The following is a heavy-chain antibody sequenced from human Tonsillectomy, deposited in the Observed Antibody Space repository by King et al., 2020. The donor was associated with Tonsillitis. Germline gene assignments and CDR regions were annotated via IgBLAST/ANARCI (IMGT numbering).Heavy chain of an antibody. CDR3: TTDPSDSSGKQDY. D-gene: IGHD3-22*01. CDR2: IKSKTDGGTT. J-gene: IGHJ4*01. Sequence: VQLVESGGGLVKPGGSLRLSCAASGFTFSNAWMSWVRQAPGKGLEWVGRIKSKTDGGTTDYAAPVKGRFTISRDDSKNTLYLQMNSLKTEDTAVYYCTTDPSDSSGKQDYWGHGTLVTVSS. CDR1: GFTFSNAW. V-gene: IGHV3-15*01.